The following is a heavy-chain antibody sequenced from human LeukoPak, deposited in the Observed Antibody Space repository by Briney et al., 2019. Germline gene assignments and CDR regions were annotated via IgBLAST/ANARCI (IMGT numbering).Heavy chain of an antibody. V-gene: IGHV1-24*01. CDR3: ARDRGYGDYERADY. J-gene: IGHJ4*02. D-gene: IGHD4-17*01. CDR2: FDPEDGET. CDR1: GYSFIDYS. Sequence: GASVKVSCKASGYSFIDYSMHWVRQAPGKGLEWMGGFDPEDGETIYAQKFQGRVTVTTDTSTSTVYMEMRSLRSDDTAVYYCARDRGYGDYERADYWGQGTLVTVSS.